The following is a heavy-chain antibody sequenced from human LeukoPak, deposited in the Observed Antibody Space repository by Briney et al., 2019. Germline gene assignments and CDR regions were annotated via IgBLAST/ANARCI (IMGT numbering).Heavy chain of an antibody. D-gene: IGHD3-10*01. CDR2: INHSGST. J-gene: IGHJ4*02. CDR3: ARGPLNYYGSGSYYNALGY. Sequence: SETLSLACAVYGGSFSGYYRSWIRQPPEKGLEWIGEINHSGSTNYNPSLKSRVTISVDTSKNQFSLKLSSVTAADTAVYYCARGPLNYYGSGSYYNALGYWGQGTLVTVSS. V-gene: IGHV4-34*01. CDR1: GGSFSGYY.